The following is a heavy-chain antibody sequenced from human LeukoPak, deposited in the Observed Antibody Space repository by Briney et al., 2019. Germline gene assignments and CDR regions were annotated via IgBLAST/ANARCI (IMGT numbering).Heavy chain of an antibody. V-gene: IGHV3-30*06. J-gene: IGHJ5*02. CDR1: GFTFSDHG. Sequence: GGSLRLSCAASGFTFSDHGIHWVRLAPGKGLEWVGVTSSDGSNKFYADSVKGRFTVSRDNSKNTLYLQMNSLRAEDTAVYYCARDNDPDYSSSPGWFDLWGQGTLVTVSS. D-gene: IGHD3-22*01. CDR2: TSSDGSNK. CDR3: ARDNDPDYSSSPGWFDL.